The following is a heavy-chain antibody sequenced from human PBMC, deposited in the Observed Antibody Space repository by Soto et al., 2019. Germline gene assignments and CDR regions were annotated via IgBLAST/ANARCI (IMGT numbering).Heavy chain of an antibody. CDR3: ARSRRNYFDT. Sequence: SETLSLTCTVSGGSISVYYWNWIRQSPGKGLEWIGYISYSGTTKYNPSLKSRVTISVDTSKNQFSLKLSSVTAADTAVYYCARSRRNYFDTWGQGTLVTVSA. CDR1: GGSISVYY. CDR2: ISYSGTT. V-gene: IGHV4-59*01. J-gene: IGHJ5*02.